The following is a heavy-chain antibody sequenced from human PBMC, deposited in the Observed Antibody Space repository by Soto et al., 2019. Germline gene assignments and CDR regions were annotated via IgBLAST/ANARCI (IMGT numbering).Heavy chain of an antibody. V-gene: IGHV4-39*01. Sequence: QLQLQESGPGLVKPSETLSLTCTVSGGSISSSSYYWGWIRQPPGKGLEWIGSIYYSGSTYYNPSLKSRVTISVDTSKNQFSLKLSSVTAADTAVYYCARADTEITMVRGWGQGTLVTVSS. D-gene: IGHD3-10*01. J-gene: IGHJ4*02. CDR2: IYYSGST. CDR1: GGSISSSSYY. CDR3: ARADTEITMVRG.